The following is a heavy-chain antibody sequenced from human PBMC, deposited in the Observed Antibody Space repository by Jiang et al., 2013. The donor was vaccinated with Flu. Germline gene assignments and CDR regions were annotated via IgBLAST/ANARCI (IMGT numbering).Heavy chain of an antibody. Sequence: LLKPSETLSLTCAVYGGSFSGYYWSWIRQPPGKGLEWIGEINHSGSTNYNPSLKSRVTISVDTSKNQFSLKLSSVTAADTAVYYCARFGGFREWFPIYNYYYGMDVWGQGTTVTVSS. CDR1: GGSFSGYY. CDR2: INHSGST. V-gene: IGHV4-34*01. CDR3: ARFGGFREWFPIYNYYYGMDV. J-gene: IGHJ6*02. D-gene: IGHD3-3*01.